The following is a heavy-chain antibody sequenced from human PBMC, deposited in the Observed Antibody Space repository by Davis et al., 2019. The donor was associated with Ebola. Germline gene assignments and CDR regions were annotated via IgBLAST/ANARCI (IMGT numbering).Heavy chain of an antibody. J-gene: IGHJ4*02. V-gene: IGHV1-2*02. D-gene: IGHD6-13*01. CDR3: AREYSSSWYDWGGSSRLGDDY. CDR2: INPNSGGT. Sequence: ASVKVSCKASGYTFTGYYMHWVRQAPGQGLEWMGWINPNSGGTNYAQKFQGRVTMTRDTSISTAYMELSRLRSDDTAVYYCAREYSSSWYDWGGSSRLGDDYWGQGTLVTVSS. CDR1: GYTFTGYY.